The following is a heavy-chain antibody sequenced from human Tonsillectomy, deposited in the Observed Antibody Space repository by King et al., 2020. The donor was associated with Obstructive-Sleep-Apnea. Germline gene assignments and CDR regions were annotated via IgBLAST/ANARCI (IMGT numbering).Heavy chain of an antibody. CDR2: ISYDGSNK. CDR3: AKDLPNYDFWSGYLDY. D-gene: IGHD3-3*01. CDR1: GFTFSSYG. V-gene: IGHV3-30*18. Sequence: VQLVQSGGGVVQPGRSLRLSCAASGFTFSSYGMHWVRQAPGKGLEWVAVISYDGSNKYYADSVKGRFTISRDNSKNTLYLQMNSLRAEDTAVYYCAKDLPNYDFWSGYLDYWGQGTLVTVSS. J-gene: IGHJ4*02.